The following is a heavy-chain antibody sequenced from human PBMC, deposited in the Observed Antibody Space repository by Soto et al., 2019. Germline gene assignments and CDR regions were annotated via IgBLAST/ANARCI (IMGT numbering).Heavy chain of an antibody. CDR3: ARVNPFNYAGFDV. CDR2: MNAKSGDT. J-gene: IGHJ6*02. V-gene: IGHV1-8*01. CDR1: GYNFSDFD. D-gene: IGHD3-16*01. Sequence: QAHLEQSGAEVKRPGASVKVYCKASGYNFSDFDINWLRQASGKGPEWMGWMNAKSGDTFFAQRFQGKFNMTWDTSLSTAYMEVGSLTSDDTAMYYCARVNPFNYAGFDVWGQGTTVAVSS.